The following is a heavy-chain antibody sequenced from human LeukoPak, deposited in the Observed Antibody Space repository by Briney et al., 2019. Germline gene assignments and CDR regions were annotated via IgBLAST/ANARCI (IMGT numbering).Heavy chain of an antibody. CDR3: ARDRSGPGEFDY. Sequence: PSETLSLTCTVSGYSISSGYYWGWIRQPPGKGLEWIGNIYHSGSTYYNPSLKTRVTISLDTSENQFSLKLSSVTAADTAVYYCARDRSGPGEFDYWGQGTLVTVSS. V-gene: IGHV4-38-2*02. CDR1: GYSISSGYY. J-gene: IGHJ4*02. D-gene: IGHD6-19*01. CDR2: IYHSGST.